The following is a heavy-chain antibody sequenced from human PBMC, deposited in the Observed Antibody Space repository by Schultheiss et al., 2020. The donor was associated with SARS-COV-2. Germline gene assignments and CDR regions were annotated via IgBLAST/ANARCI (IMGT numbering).Heavy chain of an antibody. J-gene: IGHJ3*02. CDR3: ARDSWYCSGGSCYPI. V-gene: IGHV3-53*01. CDR2: IYSGGST. Sequence: GESLKISCAASGFTFSNAWMSWVRQAPGKGLEWVSVIYSGGSTYYADSVKGRFTISRDNAKNSLYLQMNSLRAEDTAVYYCARDSWYCSGGSCYPIWGQGTMVTVSS. CDR1: GFTFSNAW. D-gene: IGHD2-15*01.